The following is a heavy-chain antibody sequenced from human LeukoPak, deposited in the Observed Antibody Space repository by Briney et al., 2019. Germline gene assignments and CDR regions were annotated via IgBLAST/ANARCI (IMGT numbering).Heavy chain of an antibody. CDR3: ARDVGYSYGYYVGWFDP. J-gene: IGHJ5*02. V-gene: IGHV1-69*05. CDR1: GGTFSSYA. D-gene: IGHD5-18*01. Sequence: ASVKVSCKASGGTFSSYAISWVRQAPGQGLEWMGGIIPIFGTANYAQKFQGRVTITTDESTSTAYMELSSLRSEDTAVYYCARDVGYSYGYYVGWFDPWGQGTLVTVSS. CDR2: IIPIFGTA.